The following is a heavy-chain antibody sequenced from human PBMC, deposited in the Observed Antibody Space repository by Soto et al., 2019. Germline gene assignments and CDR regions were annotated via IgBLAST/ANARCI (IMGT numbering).Heavy chain of an antibody. CDR2: INPNSGGS. V-gene: IGHV1-2*04. D-gene: IGHD3-10*01. J-gene: IGHJ5*01. CDR1: GYTFSDYY. Sequence: ASVKVSCKTSGYTFSDYYIHWVRQAPGQGLEWMGWINPNSGGSNYAQNFQGSVTLTRDTSINTAYMELSRLKFDDTAVYYCARVGHLYGSGSYYSFDPRGQGTLVTVSS. CDR3: ARVGHLYGSGSYYSFDP.